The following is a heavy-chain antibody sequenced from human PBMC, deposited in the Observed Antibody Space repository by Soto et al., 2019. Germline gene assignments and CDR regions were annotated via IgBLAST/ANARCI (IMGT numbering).Heavy chain of an antibody. Sequence: SETLSLTCTVSGGSISSGDYYWSWIRQPPGKGLEWIGYIYYSGSTYYNPSLKSRVTISVDTSKNQFSLKLSSVTAADTAVYYCARVTWIQLWACDYWGQGTLVTVSS. D-gene: IGHD5-18*01. CDR2: IYYSGST. V-gene: IGHV4-30-4*01. CDR3: ARVTWIQLWACDY. J-gene: IGHJ4*02. CDR1: GGSISSGDYY.